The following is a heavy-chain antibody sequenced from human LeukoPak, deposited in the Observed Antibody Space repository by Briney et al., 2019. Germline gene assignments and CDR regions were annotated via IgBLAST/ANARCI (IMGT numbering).Heavy chain of an antibody. J-gene: IGHJ4*02. CDR2: TYYRSKWYN. D-gene: IGHD6-13*01. CDR1: GDSVSSNSAA. V-gene: IGHV6-1*01. CDR3: ARDGSGGHRSSWVGYYFDN. Sequence: SQTLSLTCAISGDSVSSNSAAWNWIRQSPSRDFEWLGRTYYRSKWYNDYAPSVKSRITIIPDTSKNQFSLQLSSVIPEDTAVYYCARDGSGGHRSSWVGYYFDNWGQGTLVTVSS.